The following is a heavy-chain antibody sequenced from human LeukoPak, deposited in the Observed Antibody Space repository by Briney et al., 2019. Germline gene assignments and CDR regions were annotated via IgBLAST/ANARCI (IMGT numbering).Heavy chain of an antibody. V-gene: IGHV3-7*01. J-gene: IGHJ4*02. CDR3: AKWRWRQSEYED. CDR1: GFSFSYHW. CDR2: IKHDGSGK. D-gene: IGHD5-24*01. Sequence: GGSLRLSCEASGFSFSYHWIGWVRQAPGKGLECVANIKHDGSGKEYVDSVKGRFNISRDNAKNSVYLEMSSLRAEDTAVYYCAKWRWRQSEYEDWGQGTLVTVSS.